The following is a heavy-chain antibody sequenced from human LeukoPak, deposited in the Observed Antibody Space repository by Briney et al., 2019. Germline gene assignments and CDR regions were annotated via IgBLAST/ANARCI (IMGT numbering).Heavy chain of an antibody. Sequence: PGGSLRLSCAASGFTFSSYAMHWVRQAPGKGLEWVAIISYDGSNEYYADSVKGRFTISRDNSKNTLYLQMNSLRAEDTAVYYCARFYANEWELPHWGQGTLVTVSS. CDR1: GFTFSSYA. J-gene: IGHJ4*02. V-gene: IGHV3-30*04. D-gene: IGHD1-26*01. CDR2: ISYDGSNE. CDR3: ARFYANEWELPH.